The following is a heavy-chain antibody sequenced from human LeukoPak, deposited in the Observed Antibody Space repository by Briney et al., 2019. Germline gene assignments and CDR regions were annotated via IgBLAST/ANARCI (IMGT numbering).Heavy chain of an antibody. CDR2: INPNSGGT. V-gene: IGHV1-2*02. CDR1: GYTFTGYY. J-gene: IGHJ4*02. D-gene: IGHD6-19*01. Sequence: ASVKVSCKASGYTFTGYYMHWVRQAPGQGLAWMGWINPNSGGTNYAQKFQGRVTMTRDTSISTAYMELSRLRSDDTAVYYCARDPGGWLAYDYWGQGSLVTVSS. CDR3: ARDPGGWLAYDY.